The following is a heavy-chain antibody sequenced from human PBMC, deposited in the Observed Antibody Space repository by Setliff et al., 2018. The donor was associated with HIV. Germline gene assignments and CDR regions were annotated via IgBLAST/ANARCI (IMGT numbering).Heavy chain of an antibody. CDR3: AREKRSGFSSGWTNWFDP. D-gene: IGHD6-19*01. Sequence: PSETLSLTCTVSGGSISSSSYYWGWIRQPPGKGLEWIGSIYYSGSTYYNPSLKSRVTISVDTSKNQFSLKLSSVTAADTAAYYCAREKRSGFSSGWTNWFDPWGQGTLVTVSS. CDR2: IYYSGST. J-gene: IGHJ5*02. V-gene: IGHV4-39*07. CDR1: GGSISSSSYY.